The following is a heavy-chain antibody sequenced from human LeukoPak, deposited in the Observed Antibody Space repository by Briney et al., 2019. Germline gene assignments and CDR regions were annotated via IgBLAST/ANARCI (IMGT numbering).Heavy chain of an antibody. CDR1: GFTFSSYA. Sequence: GSLRLSCAASGFTFSSYAMSWVRQAPGKGLEWVSAISGGGGSTYYADSVKGRFTISRDNSKNTLYLQMNSLRAEDRAVYYCAKDWDIVATGLFDYWGQGTLVTVSS. V-gene: IGHV3-23*01. J-gene: IGHJ4*02. CDR3: AKDWDIVATGLFDY. D-gene: IGHD5-12*01. CDR2: ISGGGGST.